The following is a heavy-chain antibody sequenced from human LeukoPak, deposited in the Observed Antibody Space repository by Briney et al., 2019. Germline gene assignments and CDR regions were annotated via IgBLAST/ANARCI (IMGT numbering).Heavy chain of an antibody. CDR3: AKASWGTYAFDI. Sequence: GGSLRLSCAAPGFTFSSYGMHWVRQAPGKGLEWVAFIRLDGSDKYYADSVRGQFTISRDNSKNTLYLQMNSLRADDTAVYYCAKASWGTYAFDIWGQGTMVTVSS. CDR2: IRLDGSDK. V-gene: IGHV3-30*02. J-gene: IGHJ3*02. D-gene: IGHD3-16*01. CDR1: GFTFSSYG.